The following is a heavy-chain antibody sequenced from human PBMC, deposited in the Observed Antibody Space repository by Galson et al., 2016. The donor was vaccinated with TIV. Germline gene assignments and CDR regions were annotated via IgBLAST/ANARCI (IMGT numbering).Heavy chain of an antibody. CDR2: ISDDATTT. CDR1: GFTFSRFW. V-gene: IGHV3-74*01. CDR3: ARAGQRLGGVDAFDI. J-gene: IGHJ3*02. D-gene: IGHD6-25*01. Sequence: SLRLSCAASGFTFSRFWMHWVRQAPGKGLVWVSRISDDATTTTYADSVKGRFTISRDNTKNTLYLQMSSLRADDTALYFCARAGQRLGGVDAFDIWGQGTMVTVSS.